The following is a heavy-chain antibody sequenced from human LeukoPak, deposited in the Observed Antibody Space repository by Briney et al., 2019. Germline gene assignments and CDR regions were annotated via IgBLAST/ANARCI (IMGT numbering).Heavy chain of an antibody. CDR2: ISAYNGNT. CDR3: ARGRHWGRYPDAFDS. Sequence: ASVKVSCKASGYTFTSYGMSWVRQAPGQGLEWMGCISAYNGNTNYAQKFQGRVTMTTDTSTSTAYMELRSLRSDDTAVDYCARGRHWGRYPDAFDSWGQGTMVTVSS. J-gene: IGHJ3*02. V-gene: IGHV1-18*01. CDR1: GYTFTSYG. D-gene: IGHD3-16*01.